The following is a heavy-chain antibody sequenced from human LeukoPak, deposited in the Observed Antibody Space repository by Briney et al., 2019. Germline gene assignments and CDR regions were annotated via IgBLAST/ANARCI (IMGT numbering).Heavy chain of an antibody. CDR1: GFTFSSYA. V-gene: IGHV3-23*01. J-gene: IGHJ4*02. CDR3: AKDSSTPPLDYFDY. D-gene: IGHD6-6*01. CDR2: SSCSGGST. Sequence: GGSLRLSCAASGFTFSSYAMSWVRQAPGKGLEWVSASSCSGGSTYYAGSVKGRFTTSRKNYTNTLYLQKNSLRAEDTAVYYCAKDSSTPPLDYFDYWGQGPLATVSS.